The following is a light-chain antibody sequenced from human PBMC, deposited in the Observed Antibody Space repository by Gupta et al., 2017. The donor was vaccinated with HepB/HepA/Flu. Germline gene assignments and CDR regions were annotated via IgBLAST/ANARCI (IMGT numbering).Light chain of an antibody. V-gene: IGLV2-23*02. CDR2: EVS. CDR3: CSDAGSSNLV. Sequence: SALTQPASVSGSPGQSLTISCTVTSSDVGSYNLVSWYHQHPGKAHKLMIYEVSKRTAGVASRFSVSKSGNTASLTISGRKEEDEADYYCCSDAGSSNLVFGGGTKLTVL. CDR1: SSDVGSYNL. J-gene: IGLJ2*01.